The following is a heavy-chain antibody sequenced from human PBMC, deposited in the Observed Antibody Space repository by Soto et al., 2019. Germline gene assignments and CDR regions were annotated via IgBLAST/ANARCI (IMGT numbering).Heavy chain of an antibody. J-gene: IGHJ4*02. CDR3: ARLSHYYDTVGAY. CDR2: IDPSDSYT. D-gene: IGHD3-22*01. V-gene: IGHV5-10-1*01. CDR1: GYSFTSYW. Sequence: PGESLKISCKGSGYSFTSYWISWVRQMPGKGLEWMGRIDPSDSYTNYSPSFRGHVTISADKSIGTAYLQWSSLKASDPAMYFCARLSHYYDTVGAYWGQGTLVTVSS.